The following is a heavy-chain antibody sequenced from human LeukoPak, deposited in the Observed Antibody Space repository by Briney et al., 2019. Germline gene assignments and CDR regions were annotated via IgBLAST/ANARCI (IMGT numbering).Heavy chain of an antibody. CDR1: GYTFTSYG. D-gene: IGHD2-15*01. CDR3: ARVLYCGGGSCYPALYYFDY. CDR2: ISAYNGNT. Sequence: ASVKVSCKASGYTFTSYGISWVRQAPGQGLEWMGWISAYNGNTNYAQKLQGRVTMTTDTSTSTAYMELRSLRSDDTAVYYCARVLYCGGGSCYPALYYFDYWGQGTLVTVSS. V-gene: IGHV1-18*01. J-gene: IGHJ4*02.